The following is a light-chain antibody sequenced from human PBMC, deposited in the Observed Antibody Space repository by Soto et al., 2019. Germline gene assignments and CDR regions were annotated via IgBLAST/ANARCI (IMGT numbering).Light chain of an antibody. CDR1: NSNIESNY. J-gene: IGLJ2*01. V-gene: IGLV1-47*01. CDR2: KDD. CDR3: GTWDSGLGAVV. Sequence: QSVLTQTPSASGTPGQRVTISCSGSNSNIESNYVYWYQQFPGTAPKVLIYKDDQRPSGVPDRFSGSKSGASASLAISGLRSEDEADYDCGTWDSGLGAVVFGGGTKLTVL.